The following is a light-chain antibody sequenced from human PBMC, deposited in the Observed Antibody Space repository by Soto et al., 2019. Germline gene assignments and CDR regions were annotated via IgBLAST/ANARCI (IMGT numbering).Light chain of an antibody. J-gene: IGLJ1*01. Sequence: QSALTQPASVSGSPGQSITISCTGTSSDVGGYNYVSWYQQHPGKAPKLIIYDVSNRPSGVSNRFPGSKSGNTASLTISGPPVEDEAEYYCSSYSCSSTLPDVFGTGTKLTVL. V-gene: IGLV2-14*01. CDR3: SSYSCSSTLPDV. CDR1: SSDVGGYNY. CDR2: DVS.